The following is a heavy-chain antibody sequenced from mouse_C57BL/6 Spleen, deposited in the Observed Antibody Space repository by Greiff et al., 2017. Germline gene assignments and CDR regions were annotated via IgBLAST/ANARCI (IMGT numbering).Heavy chain of an antibody. CDR1: GYTFTSYW. V-gene: IGHV1-52*01. D-gene: IGHD1-1*01. CDR3: ARSSYGSSFWYFDV. J-gene: IGHJ1*03. Sequence: QVQLQQPGAELVRPGSSVKLSCKASGYTFTSYWMHWVKQRPIQGLEWIGNIDPSDSETHYNQKFKDKDTLTVDKSSSTAYMQLSSLTSEDSAVYYCARSSYGSSFWYFDVWGTGTTVTVSS. CDR2: IDPSDSET.